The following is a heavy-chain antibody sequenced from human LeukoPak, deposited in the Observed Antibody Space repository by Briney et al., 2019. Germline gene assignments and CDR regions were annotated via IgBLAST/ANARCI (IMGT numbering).Heavy chain of an antibody. D-gene: IGHD4-17*01. CDR1: GFTASSNY. CDR2: IYSGGST. J-gene: IGHJ4*02. V-gene: IGHV3-53*01. Sequence: GGSLRLSCAASGFTASSNYMSWVRQAPGKGLEWVSVIYSGGSTYYADSVKGRFTISRDNSKNTLYLQMNSLRAEDTAVYYCARVNGDYVGPFDYWGQGTLVTVSS. CDR3: ARVNGDYVGPFDY.